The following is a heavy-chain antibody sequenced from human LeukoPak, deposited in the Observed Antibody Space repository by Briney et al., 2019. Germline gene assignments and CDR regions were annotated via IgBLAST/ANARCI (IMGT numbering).Heavy chain of an antibody. J-gene: IGHJ4*02. D-gene: IGHD3-22*01. V-gene: IGHV6-1*01. CDR2: TYYRSKWSN. Sequence: SQTLSLTCGISGDSVSSNSATWNWIRQSPSRGLEWLGRTYYRSKWSNDYAVSVKSRITINPDTSKNQSSLQLSSVTPDDTAVYYCARGIADSTGYYYVDYWGQGTLVTVSS. CDR3: ARGIADSTGYYYVDY. CDR1: GDSVSSNSAT.